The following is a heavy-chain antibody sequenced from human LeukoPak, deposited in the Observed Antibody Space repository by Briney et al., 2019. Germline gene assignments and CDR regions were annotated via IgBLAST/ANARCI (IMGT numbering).Heavy chain of an antibody. Sequence: ASVKVSCKASGYTFTSYDINWVRQATGQGLEWMGWMNPNSGNTGCAQKFQGRVTMTRNTSISTAYMELSSLRSEDTAVYYCARGGGAAGIQDYYYYYGVDVWGQGTTVTVSS. CDR3: ARGGGAAGIQDYYYYYGVDV. CDR1: GYTFTSYD. CDR2: MNPNSGNT. J-gene: IGHJ6*02. V-gene: IGHV1-8*01. D-gene: IGHD6-13*01.